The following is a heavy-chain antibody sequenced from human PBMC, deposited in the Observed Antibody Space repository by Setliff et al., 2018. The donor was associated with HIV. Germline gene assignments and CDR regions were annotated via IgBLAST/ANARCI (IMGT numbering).Heavy chain of an antibody. CDR2: VYHTGST. CDR1: GYSMSSGYY. D-gene: IGHD2-2*01. Sequence: SETLSLTCGVPGYSMSSGYYWGWIRQPPGKGLELIGNVYHTGSTYYNPSLKSRVTISVDTSKNQFSLKLSSVIAADTAVYYCARHAAGPDGPFDYWGQGTLVTSPQ. V-gene: IGHV4-38-2*01. CDR3: ARHAAGPDGPFDY. J-gene: IGHJ4*02.